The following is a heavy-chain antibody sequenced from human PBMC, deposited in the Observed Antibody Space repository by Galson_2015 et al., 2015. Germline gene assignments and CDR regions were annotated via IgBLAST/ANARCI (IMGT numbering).Heavy chain of an antibody. Sequence: SVKVSCKASGGTFSSYAISWVRQAPGQGLEWMGGIIPIFGTANYAQKFQGRVTITADKSTSTAYMELGSLRSEDTAVYYCARGDTAMVTTTWGQGTLVTVSS. V-gene: IGHV1-69*06. CDR2: IIPIFGTA. D-gene: IGHD5-18*01. CDR1: GGTFSSYA. J-gene: IGHJ5*02. CDR3: ARGDTAMVTTT.